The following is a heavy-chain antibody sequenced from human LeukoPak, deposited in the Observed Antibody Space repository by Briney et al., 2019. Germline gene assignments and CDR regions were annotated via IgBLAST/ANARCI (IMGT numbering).Heavy chain of an antibody. CDR2: VSGGSPTI. D-gene: IGHD3-10*01. Sequence: GGSLRLSCAASGFTFSSYSMNWVRQAPGKGLEWLSYVSGGSPTIYYTDSVKGRFTISRDNANNSLYLQMNSLRVEDTAVYYCARGYGSGRGAFDIWGQGTMVTVSS. V-gene: IGHV3-48*01. CDR1: GFTFSSYS. J-gene: IGHJ3*02. CDR3: ARGYGSGRGAFDI.